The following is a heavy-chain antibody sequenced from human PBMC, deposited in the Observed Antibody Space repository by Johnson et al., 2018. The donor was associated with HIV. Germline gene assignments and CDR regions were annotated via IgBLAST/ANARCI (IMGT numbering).Heavy chain of an antibody. CDR3: AREGGDAFDI. J-gene: IGHJ3*02. CDR2: IRYDGSNK. D-gene: IGHD1-26*01. V-gene: IGHV3-30*02. Sequence: QVQLVESGGGLVKPGGSLRLSCAASGFTFSNAWMSWVRQAPGKGLEWVAFIRYDGSNKYYADSVKGRFTIARDNSKNTLYLQMNSLGAEETAVYYCAREGGDAFDIWGQGTMVTVSS. CDR1: GFTFSNAW.